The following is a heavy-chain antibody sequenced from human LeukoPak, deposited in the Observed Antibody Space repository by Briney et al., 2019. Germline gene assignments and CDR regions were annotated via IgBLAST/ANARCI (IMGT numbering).Heavy chain of an antibody. J-gene: IGHJ2*01. CDR2: ISYGGNNK. Sequence: PGWSLTLACATTGFTFSSDGMQWSGEAPGKRLEWVAVISYGGNNKYYADSVRGRFTISRDNSKNTLYLQMNTLRAEDTAFYYCAKDREEMTTVWYFDLWGRGTLVTFAP. V-gene: IGHV3-30*18. CDR3: AKDREEMTTVWYFDL. D-gene: IGHD4-11*01. CDR1: GFTFSSDG.